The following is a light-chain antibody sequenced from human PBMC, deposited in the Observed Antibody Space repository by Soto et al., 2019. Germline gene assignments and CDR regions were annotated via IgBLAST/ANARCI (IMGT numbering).Light chain of an antibody. V-gene: IGLV2-8*01. Sequence: QSALTQPPSASGSPGQSVTISCTATSGDVGGYNYVSWYQQHPGKAPKLIIYEVSKRPSGVPDRFSGSKSGNTASLTVSGLQAEDEADYYCSSYAGSNNDVFGTGTKLTVL. CDR2: EVS. CDR1: SGDVGGYNY. CDR3: SSYAGSNNDV. J-gene: IGLJ1*01.